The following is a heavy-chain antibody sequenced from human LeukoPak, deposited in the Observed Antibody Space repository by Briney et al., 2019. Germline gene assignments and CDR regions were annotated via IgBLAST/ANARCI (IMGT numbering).Heavy chain of an antibody. J-gene: IGHJ4*02. Sequence: SETLSLMCRVSRGSISSYYWSWIRQAPGQALEWIGYIDYRGNTDYNPSLKSRVTMSVDMDKNQFYLKVDSVTAADTAIYYCARGGRWVQDPLDYWGQGTLVIVSS. D-gene: IGHD5-24*01. CDR1: RGSISSYY. V-gene: IGHV4-59*01. CDR3: ARGGRWVQDPLDY. CDR2: IDYRGNT.